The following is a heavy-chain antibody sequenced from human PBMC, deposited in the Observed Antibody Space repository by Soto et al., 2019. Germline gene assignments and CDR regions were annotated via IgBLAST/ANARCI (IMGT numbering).Heavy chain of an antibody. Sequence: SETLSLTCTFSVGSVSSGSYYCSWMRQPPWKGLEWIGYIYYSGSTNYNPSLKSRVTISVDMSKNQFSLKLSSVTAADTAVYYCARERILENYNGFEPWGQATLVIVSS. CDR1: VGSVSSGSYY. CDR3: ARERILENYNGFEP. D-gene: IGHD3-3*01. CDR2: IYYSGST. J-gene: IGHJ5*02. V-gene: IGHV4-61*01.